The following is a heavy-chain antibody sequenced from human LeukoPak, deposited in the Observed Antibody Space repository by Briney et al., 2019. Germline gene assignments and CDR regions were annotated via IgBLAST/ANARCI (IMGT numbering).Heavy chain of an antibody. J-gene: IGHJ4*02. CDR1: GFTFDDYA. CDR3: AKLPAIAAAGTDFDY. D-gene: IGHD6-13*01. CDR2: ISWNSGSI. V-gene: IGHV3-9*01. Sequence: GGSLRLSCAASGFTFDDYAMHWVRQAPGKGLEWVSGISWNSGSIGYADSVKGRFTISRDNAKNSLYLQMNSLRAEDTALYYCAKLPAIAAAGTDFDYWGQGTLVIVSS.